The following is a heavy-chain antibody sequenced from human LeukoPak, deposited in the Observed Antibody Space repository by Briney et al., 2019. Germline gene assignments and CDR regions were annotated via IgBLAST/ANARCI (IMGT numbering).Heavy chain of an antibody. CDR1: GGSISSYY. CDR2: IYYSGST. J-gene: IGHJ5*02. Sequence: PSETLSLTCTVSGGSISSYYWSWIRQPPGKGLEWIGYIYYSGSTNYNPSLKSRVTISVDTSKNQFSLKLSSVTAADTAVYYCARHLGYYYGSGSYYYGCDWFDPWGQGTLVTVSS. D-gene: IGHD3-10*01. V-gene: IGHV4-59*08. CDR3: ARHLGYYYGSGSYYYGCDWFDP.